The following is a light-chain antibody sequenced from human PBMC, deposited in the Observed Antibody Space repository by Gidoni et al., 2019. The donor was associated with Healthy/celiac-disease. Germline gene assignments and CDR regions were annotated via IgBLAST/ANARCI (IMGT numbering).Light chain of an antibody. CDR1: QSISSY. CDR3: QQSCSTPST. V-gene: IGKV1-39*01. J-gene: IGKJ4*01. Sequence: PASLSSSAWDRATIACRASQSISSYLNWYQQKPGKAPKLLIYAASSWPSGVPARFSGSGSGTDFTLTISSLQPEDFATYYCQQSCSTPSTFGRGTKVEIK. CDR2: AAS.